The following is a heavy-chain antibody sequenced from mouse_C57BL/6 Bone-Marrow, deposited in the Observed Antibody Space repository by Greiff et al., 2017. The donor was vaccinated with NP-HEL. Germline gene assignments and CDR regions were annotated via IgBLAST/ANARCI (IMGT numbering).Heavy chain of an antibody. Sequence: VQLQQSGGDLVKPGGSLKLSCAASGFTFSSYGMSWVRQTPDKRLEWVATISSGGSYTYYPDSVKGRFTISRDNAKNTLYLQMSSLKSEDTAMYYCARHDYYDYDGGFAYWGQGTLVTVSA. J-gene: IGHJ3*01. D-gene: IGHD2-4*01. CDR3: ARHDYYDYDGGFAY. CDR2: ISSGGSYT. V-gene: IGHV5-6*01. CDR1: GFTFSSYG.